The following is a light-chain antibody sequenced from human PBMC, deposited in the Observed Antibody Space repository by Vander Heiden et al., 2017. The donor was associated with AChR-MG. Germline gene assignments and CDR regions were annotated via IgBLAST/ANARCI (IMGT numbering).Light chain of an antibody. V-gene: IGLV3-1*01. Sequence: SYELTQPPSVFVSPGQTASITCSGDKLGDKYACWYQQKPGQSLVLVIYKDSKRPSGIPERFSGSNSGNTATLTISGTQAMDEADYYCQAWDSSTVVFGGGTKLTVL. J-gene: IGLJ2*01. CDR3: QAWDSSTVV. CDR1: KLGDKY. CDR2: KDS.